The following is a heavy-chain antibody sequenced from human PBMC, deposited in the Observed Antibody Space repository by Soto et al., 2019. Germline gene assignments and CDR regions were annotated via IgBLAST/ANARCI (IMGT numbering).Heavy chain of an antibody. Sequence: QLQLQESGPGLVKPSETLSLTCTVSGGSISSSSYYWGWIRQPPGKGLEWIGSIYYSGSTYFNPSLKSRVTISVDTSKNQFSLKLSSVTAADPAVYYCARPNLGLTFDPGGQGTLVTVSS. J-gene: IGHJ5*02. V-gene: IGHV4-39*01. CDR1: GGSISSSSYY. CDR2: IYYSGST. D-gene: IGHD1-20*01. CDR3: ARPNLGLTFDP.